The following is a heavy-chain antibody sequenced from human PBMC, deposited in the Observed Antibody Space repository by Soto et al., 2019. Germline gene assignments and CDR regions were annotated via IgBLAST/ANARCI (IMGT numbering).Heavy chain of an antibody. V-gene: IGHV4-61*01. CDR2: VYYSGST. CDR1: GFSISSGHY. Sequence: PSETLSLTCAVSGFSISSGHYWTWVRQPPGKGLEWIGYVYYSGSTNYNPSLESRVTISIDASKNQFSLKMKSVTAADTAVYYCVRDYLLTGFDPWGQGALVTVSS. D-gene: IGHD3-9*01. CDR3: VRDYLLTGFDP. J-gene: IGHJ5*02.